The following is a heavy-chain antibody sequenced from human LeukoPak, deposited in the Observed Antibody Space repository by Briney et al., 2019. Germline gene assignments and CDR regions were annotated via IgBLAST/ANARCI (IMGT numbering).Heavy chain of an antibody. CDR2: ISWVGDTS. D-gene: IGHD4-17*01. CDR1: GFTFDDYA. V-gene: IGHV3-43D*03. Sequence: GGSLRLSCAASGFTFDDYAMHWIRQAPGEGLQWISSISWVGDTSSYADSVKGRFTVSRDNTKGSLYLQMHSLRSEDTALYYCAKDRQYGDYGGGDFFDSWGQGTLVTVSS. J-gene: IGHJ4*02. CDR3: AKDRQYGDYGGGDFFDS.